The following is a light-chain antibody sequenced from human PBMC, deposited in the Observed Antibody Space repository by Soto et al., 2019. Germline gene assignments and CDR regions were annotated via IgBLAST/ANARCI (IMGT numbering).Light chain of an antibody. J-gene: IGKJ1*01. CDR3: LQDYSFPWT. V-gene: IGKV1-6*01. CDR2: AAS. CDR1: QAIRND. Sequence: AIQMTQSPSSLSASVGDRVTITCWASQAIRNDVGWYQQKPGKAPKLLIYAASTLQSGVPSRFSGSGSGTDFTLTISSLQPEDFATYYCLQDYSFPWTFGQGTKVEIK.